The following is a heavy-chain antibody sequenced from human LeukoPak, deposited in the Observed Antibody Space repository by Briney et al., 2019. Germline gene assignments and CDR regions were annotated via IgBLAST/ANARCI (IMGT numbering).Heavy chain of an antibody. CDR1: GYSISSGYY. J-gene: IGHJ5*02. D-gene: IGHD3-10*01. V-gene: IGHV4-38-2*02. Sequence: SETLSLTCTVSGYSISSGYYWGWIRQPPGKGLEWIGSIYYSGSTYYNPSLKSRVTISVDTSKNQFSLKLSSVTAADTAVYYCARQNYYGSGSYYNVLSWFDPWGQGTLVTVSS. CDR2: IYYSGST. CDR3: ARQNYYGSGSYYNVLSWFDP.